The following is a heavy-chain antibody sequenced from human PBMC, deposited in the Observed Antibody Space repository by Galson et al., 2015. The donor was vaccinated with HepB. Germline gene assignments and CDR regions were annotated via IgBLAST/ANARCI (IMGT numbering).Heavy chain of an antibody. Sequence: ATLSLTCTVSGGSISRYYWSWIRQPPGKGLEWIGYIYYSGSTNYNPSLQSRVTISVDTSKNQFSLKLSSVTAADTAVYYCARWAGSGRYFGYWGQGTLVTVSS. J-gene: IGHJ4*02. CDR3: ARWAGSGRYFGY. D-gene: IGHD3-10*01. CDR2: IYYSGST. CDR1: GGSISRYY. V-gene: IGHV4-59*08.